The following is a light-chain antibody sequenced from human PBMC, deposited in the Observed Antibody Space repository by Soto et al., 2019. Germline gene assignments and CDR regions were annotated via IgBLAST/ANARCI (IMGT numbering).Light chain of an antibody. CDR2: DAS. V-gene: IGKV1-5*01. Sequence: DIQMTQSPSTLSASVGDRVTITCRASQTISGWMAWYQQKPGKASNLLISDASSLESGVPSRFSGSRSGTEFTLTISGLQPDDFATYYCQQYSSYSSCGQGTKLEIK. J-gene: IGKJ2*01. CDR3: QQYSSYSS. CDR1: QTISGW.